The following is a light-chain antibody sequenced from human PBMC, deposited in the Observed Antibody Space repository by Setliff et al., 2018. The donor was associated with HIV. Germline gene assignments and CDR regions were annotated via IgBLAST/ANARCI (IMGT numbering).Light chain of an antibody. Sequence: HSALTQPRSVSGSPGQSVTMSCTGTSSDVGGYNYVSWYQQHPGKAPKLMIYDVSKRPSGVPDRFSGSKSGNTASLTISGLQAEDEADYYCCSYAGSYTFYVFGTGTKVTVL. CDR1: SSDVGGYNY. J-gene: IGLJ1*01. CDR3: CSYAGSYTFYV. V-gene: IGLV2-11*01. CDR2: DVS.